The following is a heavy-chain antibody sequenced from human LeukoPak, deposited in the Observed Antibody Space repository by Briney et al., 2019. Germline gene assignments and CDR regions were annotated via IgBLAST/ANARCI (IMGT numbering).Heavy chain of an antibody. J-gene: IGHJ4*02. CDR3: ARDMSSSRNFDY. CDR1: GLTFSDYY. D-gene: IGHD6-13*01. V-gene: IGHV3-11*06. CDR2: ISSSSSYT. Sequence: GGSLRLSCAASGLTFSDYYMSWIRQAPGKGLEWVSYISSSSSYTNYADSVKGRFTISRDNAKNSLYLQMNSLRAEDTAVYYCARDMSSSRNFDYWGQGTLATVSS.